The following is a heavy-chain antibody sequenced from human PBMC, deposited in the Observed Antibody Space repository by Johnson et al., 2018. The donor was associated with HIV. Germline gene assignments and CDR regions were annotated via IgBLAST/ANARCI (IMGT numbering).Heavy chain of an antibody. CDR3: MTDILTGYYNPDGFDI. Sequence: VQLVESGGGLVKPGGSLRLSCVASGFTFSDYYMTWIRQAPGKGLAWLSYISSGGTTIYYSDSVKGRFTISRDNSKNTLYLQMSGLRVEDTAVYYCMTDILTGYYNPDGFDIWGQGTMVTVS. V-gene: IGHV3-11*04. CDR1: GFTFSDYY. CDR2: ISSGGTTI. J-gene: IGHJ3*02. D-gene: IGHD3-9*01.